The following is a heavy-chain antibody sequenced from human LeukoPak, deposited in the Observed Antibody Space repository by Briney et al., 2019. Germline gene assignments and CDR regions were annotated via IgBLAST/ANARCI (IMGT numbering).Heavy chain of an antibody. J-gene: IGHJ6*02. CDR3: ARAPDYYYYGMDV. CDR2: MHSSGST. V-gene: IGHV4-39*07. CDR1: GGSISSSTYF. Sequence: PSETLSLTCTVSGGSISSSTYFWGWIRQPPGKGLEWIGHMHSSGSTYYNPSLKSRVTISVDRSKNQFSLKLSSVTAADTAVYYCARAPDYYYYGMDVWGQGTTVTVSS.